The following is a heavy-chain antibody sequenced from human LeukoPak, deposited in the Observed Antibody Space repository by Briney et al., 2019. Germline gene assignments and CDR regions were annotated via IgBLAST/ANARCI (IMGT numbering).Heavy chain of an antibody. CDR3: TKPQPGAFEI. D-gene: IGHD2-2*01. J-gene: IGHJ3*02. V-gene: IGHV1-2*02. CDR2: INTNSGAT. CDR1: GYTFTGYY. Sequence: GASVKVSCKASGYTFTGYYVHWVRQAPGQGLEWMGWINTNSGATNYAQKFQGRVTMTRDTSISTAYMELNSLRSDDTALYYCTKPQPGAFEIWGQGTMVTVPS.